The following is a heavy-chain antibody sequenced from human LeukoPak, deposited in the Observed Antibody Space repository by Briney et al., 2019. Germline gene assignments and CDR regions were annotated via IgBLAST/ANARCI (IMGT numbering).Heavy chain of an antibody. CDR3: ARDRYGDYVFDC. D-gene: IGHD4-17*01. CDR2: ISGSGSTI. V-gene: IGHV3-48*02. CDR1: GFTFSSYS. J-gene: IGHJ4*02. Sequence: GGSLRLSCAASGFTFSSYSMNWVRQAPGKALEWVSYISGSGSTIYYADFVKGRFAISRDNAKNTLYLQLVSLTDEDTAVYYCARDRYGDYVFDCWGQGTLVTVSS.